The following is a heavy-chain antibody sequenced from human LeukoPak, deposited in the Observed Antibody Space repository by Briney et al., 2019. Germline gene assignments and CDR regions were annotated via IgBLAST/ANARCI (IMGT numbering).Heavy chain of an antibody. D-gene: IGHD6-19*01. CDR3: AKGKWAVAGTNFDY. V-gene: IGHV3-30*18. CDR1: GFTFSSYG. CDR2: ISYDGSNK. Sequence: GGSLRLSCAASGFTFSSYGMHWVRQAPGKGLEWVAVISYDGSNKYYADSVKGRFTISRDNAKNSLYLQMNSLRAEDTALYYCAKGKWAVAGTNFDYWGQGTLVTVSS. J-gene: IGHJ4*02.